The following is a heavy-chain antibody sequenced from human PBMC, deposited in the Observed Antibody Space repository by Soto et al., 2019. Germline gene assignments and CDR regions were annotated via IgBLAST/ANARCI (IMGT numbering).Heavy chain of an antibody. CDR1: GFTFSSYS. Sequence: GGSLRLSCAASGFTFSSYSMNWVRQAPGKGLEWVSSISSSSSYIYYADSVKGRFTISRDNAKNSLYLQMNSLRAEDTAVYYCARDDVGYCSSTSCPLDYWGQGTLVTVSS. D-gene: IGHD2-2*01. CDR2: ISSSSSYI. CDR3: ARDDVGYCSSTSCPLDY. V-gene: IGHV3-21*01. J-gene: IGHJ4*02.